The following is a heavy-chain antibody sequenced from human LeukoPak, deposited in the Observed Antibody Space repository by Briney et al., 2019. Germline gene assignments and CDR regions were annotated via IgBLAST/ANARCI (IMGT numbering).Heavy chain of an antibody. Sequence: GASVKVSCKASGYTFTSYYMHWVRQAPGQGLEWMGIINPSGGSTSYAQKFQGRVTITTDESTSTAYMELSSLRSEDTAVYYCARSGGYSGYEKYYMDVWGKGTTVTVSS. CDR2: INPSGGST. D-gene: IGHD5-12*01. CDR3: ARSGGYSGYEKYYMDV. V-gene: IGHV1-46*01. CDR1: GYTFTSYY. J-gene: IGHJ6*03.